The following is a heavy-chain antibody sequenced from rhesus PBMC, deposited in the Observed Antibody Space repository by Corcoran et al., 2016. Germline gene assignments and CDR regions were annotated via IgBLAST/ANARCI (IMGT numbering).Heavy chain of an antibody. J-gene: IGHJ6*01. D-gene: IGHD3-22*01. CDR1: GYTFTSYY. Sequence: QVQLVQSGAEIKQPGASVKLSCKASGYTFTSYYMHWVRQAPGQGLEWIGLLSPYKGNKGYAQNFQGRVTITTDTSTSTGYMELNSLRSEDTAVYYCTRSGSWSDSGLDSWGQGVVVTVSS. CDR2: LSPYKGNK. V-gene: IGHV1-1*01. CDR3: TRSGSWSDSGLDS.